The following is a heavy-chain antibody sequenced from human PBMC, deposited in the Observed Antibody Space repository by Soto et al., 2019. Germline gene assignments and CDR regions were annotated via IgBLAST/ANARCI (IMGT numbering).Heavy chain of an antibody. V-gene: IGHV4-34*01. J-gene: IGHJ4*02. CDR1: GGSFSGYY. CDR2: INHSGST. CDR3: ARLRYNDY. Sequence: PSETLSLTCAVYGGSFSGYYWSWIRQPPGKGLEWIGEINHSGSTNYNPSLKSRVTISVDTSKNQFSLKLSSVTAADTAVYYCARLRYNDYWGQGTLVTVSS. D-gene: IGHD1-20*01.